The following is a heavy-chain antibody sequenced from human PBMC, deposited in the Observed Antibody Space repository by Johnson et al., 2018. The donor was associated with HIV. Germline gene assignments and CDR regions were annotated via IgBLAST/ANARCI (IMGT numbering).Heavy chain of an antibody. CDR2: ISWDGDST. D-gene: IGHD1-26*01. J-gene: IGHJ3*02. CDR3: AREGGGSNEDDAFDI. Sequence: VQLVESGGGVVQPGRSLRLSCAASGFTFSNYGMHWVRQAPGKGLEWVSLISWDGDSTYYADSVKGRFTISRDTAKKSLYLQMNSLRVEDTALYYCAREGGGSNEDDAFDIWGQGTMVTVSS. CDR1: GFTFSNYG. V-gene: IGHV3-43D*04.